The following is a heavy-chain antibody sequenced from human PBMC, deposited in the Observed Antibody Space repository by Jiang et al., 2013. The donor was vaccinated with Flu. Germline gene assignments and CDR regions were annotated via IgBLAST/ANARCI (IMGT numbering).Heavy chain of an antibody. V-gene: IGHV4-59*13. J-gene: IGHJ4*02. D-gene: IGHD3-16*01. CDR2: YDSGST. CDR1: VAPSAVTT. CDR3: ARVTPGGVGDY. Sequence: PSETPVPSPALSLVAPSAVTTGTGSGSPPGKGLEWVGYDSGSTNYNPSLKRRVTISVDTSKNQFSLKLTSVTAADTAVYYCARVTPGGVGDYWGQGTLVTVSS.